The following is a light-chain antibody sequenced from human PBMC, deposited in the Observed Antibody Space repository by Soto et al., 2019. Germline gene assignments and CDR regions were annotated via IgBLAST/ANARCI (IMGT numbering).Light chain of an antibody. Sequence: EIVLTQSPGTLSLSPGERATLSCRASQSVSSSYLAWYQQKPGQAPRLLIYGASSRATGIPDRFSGSGSGTVFTLTISRLESEDFAVYYCQQYGSSPQVTFGPGTKVDIK. J-gene: IGKJ3*01. CDR3: QQYGSSPQVT. CDR1: QSVSSSY. V-gene: IGKV3-20*01. CDR2: GAS.